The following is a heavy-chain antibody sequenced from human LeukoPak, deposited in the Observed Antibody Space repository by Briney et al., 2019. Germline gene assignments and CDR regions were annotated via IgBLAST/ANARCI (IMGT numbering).Heavy chain of an antibody. CDR3: ARENRIYYDSSGYKSFDY. J-gene: IGHJ4*02. Sequence: SETLSLTCAVYGGSFSGYYWSWIRQPTGKGLEWIGEINHSGSTNYSPSLKSRVTISVDTSKNQFSLKLSSVTAADTAVYYCARENRIYYDSSGYKSFDYWGQGTLVTVSS. CDR2: INHSGST. CDR1: GGSFSGYY. V-gene: IGHV4-34*01. D-gene: IGHD3-22*01.